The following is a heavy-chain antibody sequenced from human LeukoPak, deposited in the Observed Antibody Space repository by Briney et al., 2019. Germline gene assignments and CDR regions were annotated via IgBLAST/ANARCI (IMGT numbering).Heavy chain of an antibody. D-gene: IGHD3-10*01. CDR2: ISGSGGST. V-gene: IGHV3-23*01. CDR1: GFTFSSYA. J-gene: IGHJ6*03. CDR3: AKGSMVRGVSYYMDV. Sequence: GGSLRLSCAVSGFTFSSYAMSWVRQAPGKGLEWVSAISGSGGSTYYADSVKGRFTISRDNSKNTLYLQMNSLRAEDTAVYYCAKGSMVRGVSYYMDVWGKGTTVTVSS.